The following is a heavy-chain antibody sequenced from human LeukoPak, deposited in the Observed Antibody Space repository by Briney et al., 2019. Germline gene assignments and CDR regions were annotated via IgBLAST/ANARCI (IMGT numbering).Heavy chain of an antibody. CDR3: AREEVNGPSPIDI. D-gene: IGHD2-8*01. J-gene: IGHJ3*02. V-gene: IGHV1-2*02. CDR2: INPNSGGT. Sequence: GASVKVSCKASGYTFTSYGISWVRQAPGQGLEWMGWINPNSGGTNYAQKFQGRVTMTRDTSISTAYMELSRLRSDDTAVYYCAREEVNGPSPIDIWGQGTMVTVSS. CDR1: GYTFTSYG.